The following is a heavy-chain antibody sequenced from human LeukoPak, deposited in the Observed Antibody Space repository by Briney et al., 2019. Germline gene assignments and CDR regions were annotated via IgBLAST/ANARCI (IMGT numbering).Heavy chain of an antibody. J-gene: IGHJ4*02. CDR2: ISGSGGST. Sequence: PGGSLRLSCAASGFTFSNKAMSWVRQAPGKGLEWVSTISGSGGSTYYADSVRGRFTISRDNSKDTLYLQMNSLRAEDTAVYYCARNENSGWGYFDYWGQGTLVTVSS. CDR3: ARNENSGWGYFDY. V-gene: IGHV3-23*01. CDR1: GFTFSNKA. D-gene: IGHD5-12*01.